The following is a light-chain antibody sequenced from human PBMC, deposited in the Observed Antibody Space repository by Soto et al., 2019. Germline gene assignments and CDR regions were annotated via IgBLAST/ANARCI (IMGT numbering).Light chain of an antibody. V-gene: IGKV3-20*01. CDR2: GAS. Sequence: EIVLTQSPGTLSLSPGERATLSCRASQRVSGSYLAWYQQRPGQAPRLLIYGASSRATGIPDRFSGSGSGPDFPLTTTSRGPAYFAVYYRQQYCFSRCTFGRGTQMV. J-gene: IGKJ1*01. CDR1: QRVSGSY. CDR3: QQYCFSRCT.